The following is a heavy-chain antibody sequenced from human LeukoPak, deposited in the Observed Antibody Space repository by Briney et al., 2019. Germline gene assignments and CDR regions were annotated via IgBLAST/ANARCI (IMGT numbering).Heavy chain of an antibody. Sequence: SETLSLTCTVSGGSISGGGYYWSWIRQHPGKGLEWIGYVYYSGSTYYNPSLKSRVTISVDTSKNQFSLKLSSVTAADTAVYYCARARSSGWYGYWGQGTLVTVSS. CDR3: ARARSSGWYGY. CDR2: VYYSGST. V-gene: IGHV4-31*03. CDR1: GGSISGGGYY. D-gene: IGHD6-19*01. J-gene: IGHJ4*02.